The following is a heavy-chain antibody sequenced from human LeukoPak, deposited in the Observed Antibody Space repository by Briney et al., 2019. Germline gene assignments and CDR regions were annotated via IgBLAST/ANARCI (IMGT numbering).Heavy chain of an antibody. CDR2: MNPNRGNT. CDR3: ARVTYYDFWSGYSNNWFDP. CDR1: GYTFTSYD. J-gene: IGHJ5*02. D-gene: IGHD3-3*01. V-gene: IGHV1-8*03. Sequence: ASVKVSCKASGYTFTSYDINWVRQATGQGLEWMGWMNPNRGNTGYAQKFQGRVTITRNTSISTAYMELSSLRSEDTAVYYCARVTYYDFWSGYSNNWFDPWGQGTLVTVSS.